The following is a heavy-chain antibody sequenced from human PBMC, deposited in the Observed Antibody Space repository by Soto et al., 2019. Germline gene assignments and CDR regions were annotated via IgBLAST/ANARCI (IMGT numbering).Heavy chain of an antibody. CDR3: GRDRGVGSGSPFDY. CDR2: ISYDGSNK. J-gene: IGHJ4*02. CDR1: GFTFSSYA. D-gene: IGHD3-10*01. V-gene: IGHV3-30-3*01. Sequence: QVQLVESGGGVVQPGRSLRLSCAASGFTFSSYAMHWVRQAPGKGLEWVAVISYDGSNKYYADSVKGRFTISRDNSKNTVYLQMNSLRAEDTAVCYCGRDRGVGSGSPFDYRGQGTLVTVSS.